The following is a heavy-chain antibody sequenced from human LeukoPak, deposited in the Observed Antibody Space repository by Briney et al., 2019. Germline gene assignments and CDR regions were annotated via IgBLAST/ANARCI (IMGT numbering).Heavy chain of an antibody. CDR3: ARFETVAAKPFEY. V-gene: IGHV3-21*01. CDR1: GFTFSSYS. Sequence: GGSLRLSCAASGFTFSSYSMNWVRQAPGKGPEWVSSISSESTYILYADSVKGRFTISRDNARSSLYLQMNSLRAEDTALYYCARFETVAAKPFEYWGQGTLVTVSS. CDR2: ISSESTYI. D-gene: IGHD6-19*01. J-gene: IGHJ4*02.